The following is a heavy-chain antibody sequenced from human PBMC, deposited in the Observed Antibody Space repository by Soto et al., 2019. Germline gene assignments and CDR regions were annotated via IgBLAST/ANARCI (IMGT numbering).Heavy chain of an antibody. Sequence: EVQLLESGGGLVQPGGSLRLSCAASGFTFSSYAMSWVRQAPGKGLEWVSDISGSGGSTYYADSVKGRFTISRDNSKNALCLQMNSLGAEDTPVYYCAKLGNDIHQGEAGYWGQGTLVTVSS. D-gene: IGHD3-10*01. CDR2: ISGSGGST. CDR3: AKLGNDIHQGEAGY. CDR1: GFTFSSYA. J-gene: IGHJ4*02. V-gene: IGHV3-23*01.